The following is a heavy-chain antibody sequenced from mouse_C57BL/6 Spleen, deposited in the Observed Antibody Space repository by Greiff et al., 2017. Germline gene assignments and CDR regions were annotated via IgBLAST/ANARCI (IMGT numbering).Heavy chain of an antibody. CDR1: GYSITSGYY. CDR2: ISYDGSN. D-gene: IGHD2-4*01. J-gene: IGHJ3*01. V-gene: IGHV3-6*01. CDR3: ARDEDYDYDVWFAY. Sequence: DVKLVESGPGLVKPSQSLSLTCSVTGYSITSGYYWNWIRQFPGNKLEWMGYISYDGSNNYNPYLKNRISITRDTSKNLFFLKLNSVTTEDTATCYCARDEDYDYDVWFAYWGQGTLVTVSA.